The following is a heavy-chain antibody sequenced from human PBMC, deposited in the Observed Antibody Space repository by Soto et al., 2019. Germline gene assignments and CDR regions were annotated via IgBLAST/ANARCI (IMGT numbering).Heavy chain of an antibody. CDR3: ARDPPVGSNYGYYYYYMDV. D-gene: IGHD4-4*01. CDR2: IYSGGST. CDR1: GFTVSSNY. V-gene: IGHV3-66*01. J-gene: IGHJ6*03. Sequence: GGSLRLSCAASGFTVSSNYMSWVRQAPGKGLEWVSVIYSGGSTYYADSVKGRFTISRDNSKNTLYLQMNSLRAEDTAVYYCARDPPVGSNYGYYYYYMDVWGKGTTVTVSS.